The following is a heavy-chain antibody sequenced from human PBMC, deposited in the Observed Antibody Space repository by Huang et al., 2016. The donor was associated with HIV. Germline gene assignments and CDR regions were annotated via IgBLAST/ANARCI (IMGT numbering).Heavy chain of an antibody. CDR1: GGSVTTTSFY. CDR2: VSFSGHS. Sequence: QVRLQESGPGLVKPSETLSLTCAVSGGSVTTTSFYWTWIRQTPGKGLEWVGCVSFSGHSDYNPSLRSRVTMSVDPSKNQFALRLEAVTAADTAVYYCARGRGYSGYDPSYYFDYWGRGTLVTVSS. V-gene: IGHV4-61*01. J-gene: IGHJ4*02. CDR3: ARGRGYSGYDPSYYFDY. D-gene: IGHD5-12*01.